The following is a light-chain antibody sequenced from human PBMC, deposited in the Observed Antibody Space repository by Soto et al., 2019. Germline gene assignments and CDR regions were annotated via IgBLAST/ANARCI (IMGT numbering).Light chain of an antibody. CDR2: AAS. Sequence: IQMTQSPSTLSGSVGDRVTITCRASQTISSWLAWYQQKPGKAPKLLIYAASTLQSGVPSRFSGSGSGTEFTLTIISLQPEDFATYYCQQSYRFPKTFGRGTKVDIK. CDR3: QQSYRFPKT. V-gene: IGKV1-5*01. J-gene: IGKJ1*01. CDR1: QTISSW.